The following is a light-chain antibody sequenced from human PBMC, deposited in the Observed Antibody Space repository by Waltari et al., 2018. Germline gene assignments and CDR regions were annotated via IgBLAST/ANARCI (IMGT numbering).Light chain of an antibody. CDR1: QNVNNY. Sequence: DIQMTQSPSSLSASVGDRVTITCRASQNVNNYLNWYQQKSGKAPKLLIYRASTLQSGVPSRFSGSGSGTDYTFTISSLQSEDVATYYCQHNFGSPPTFGGGTKVEI. J-gene: IGKJ4*01. CDR3: QHNFGSPPT. CDR2: RAS. V-gene: IGKV1-39*01.